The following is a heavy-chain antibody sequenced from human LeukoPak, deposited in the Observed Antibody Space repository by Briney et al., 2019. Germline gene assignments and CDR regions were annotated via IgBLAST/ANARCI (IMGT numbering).Heavy chain of an antibody. D-gene: IGHD3-10*01. CDR3: AREGSSSFEY. Sequence: SQTLSLTRAITGDSVSTNSGAWTWIRQSPSRGLEWLGRTYYRSRWYNDFAVSVKSRATINPDTSKNQFSLHLNSVTPEDSAVYYCAREGSSSFEYWGQGSLVTVSS. V-gene: IGHV6-1*01. CDR2: TYYRSRWYN. J-gene: IGHJ4*02. CDR1: GDSVSTNSGA.